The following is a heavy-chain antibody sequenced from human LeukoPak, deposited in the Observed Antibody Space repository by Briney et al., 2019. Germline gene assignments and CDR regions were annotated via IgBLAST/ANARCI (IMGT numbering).Heavy chain of an antibody. J-gene: IGHJ3*02. Sequence: GESLRLSCAASGFTLSSNYMSWVRQAPGTGVEGVPGMYIGGSTYYADSVHGRFTISRDNSKNTLYLQMNSLRAEDKAVDYCAREHSGTSPDAFDIWGQGTMVTVS. CDR1: GFTLSSNY. CDR3: AREHSGTSPDAFDI. D-gene: IGHD1-26*01. V-gene: IGHV3-53*01. CDR2: MYIGGST.